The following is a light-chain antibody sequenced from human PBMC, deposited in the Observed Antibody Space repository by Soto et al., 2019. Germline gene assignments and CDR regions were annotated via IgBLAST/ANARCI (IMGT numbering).Light chain of an antibody. CDR3: QQYGSSPPYT. CDR2: GAS. Sequence: EIVLTQSPDTLSLSPGERATLSCRASQSVSSRYLAWYQQKPGQAPRLLMYGASSRATGIPDRFSGSGSGTDFTLTISRLEPEDFAVYYCQQYGSSPPYTFGQGTKLEIK. CDR1: QSVSSRY. V-gene: IGKV3-20*01. J-gene: IGKJ2*01.